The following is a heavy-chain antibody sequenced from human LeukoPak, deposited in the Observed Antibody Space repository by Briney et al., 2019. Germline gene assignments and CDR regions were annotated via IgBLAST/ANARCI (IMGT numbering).Heavy chain of an antibody. J-gene: IGHJ4*02. CDR2: IYPGDSDT. D-gene: IGHD7-27*01. CDR3: ARFAVYLGIFYFDY. CDR1: GYSFTSYW. V-gene: IGHV5-51*01. Sequence: GESLKISCKGSGYSFTSYWIGWVRQMPGKGLEWMGIIYPGDSDTRYSPSFQGQVTISVDKSISTAYLQWSSLKASDTAMNYCARFAVYLGIFYFDYWGQGTLVTVSS.